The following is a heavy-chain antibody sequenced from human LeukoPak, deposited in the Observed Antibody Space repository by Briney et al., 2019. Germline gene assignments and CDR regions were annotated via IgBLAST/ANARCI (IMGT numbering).Heavy chain of an antibody. J-gene: IGHJ4*02. D-gene: IGHD2-2*01. CDR2: IYYSGST. V-gene: IGHV4-39*01. CDR3: ASIVVVPAAIGRLMTGGDY. CDR1: GGSISSSSYY. Sequence: SETLSLTCTVSGGSISSSSYYWGWIRQPPGKGLEWIGSIYYSGSTYYNPSLKSRVTISVDTSKNQFSLKLSSVTAADTAVYYCASIVVVPAAIGRLMTGGDYWGQGTLVTVSS.